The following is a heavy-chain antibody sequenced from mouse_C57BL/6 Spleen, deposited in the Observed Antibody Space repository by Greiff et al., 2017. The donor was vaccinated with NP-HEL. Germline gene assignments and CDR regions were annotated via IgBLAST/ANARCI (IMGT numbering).Heavy chain of an antibody. CDR1: GFTFSDYG. CDR3: AKAYLVATDY. CDR2: ISSGSSTI. J-gene: IGHJ2*01. D-gene: IGHD1-1*01. V-gene: IGHV5-17*01. Sequence: EVKVVESGGGLVKPGGSLKLSCAASGFTFSDYGMHWVRQAPEKGLEWVAYISSGSSTIYYADTVKGRFTISRDNAKNTLFLQMTSLRSEDTAMYYCAKAYLVATDYWGQGTTLTVSS.